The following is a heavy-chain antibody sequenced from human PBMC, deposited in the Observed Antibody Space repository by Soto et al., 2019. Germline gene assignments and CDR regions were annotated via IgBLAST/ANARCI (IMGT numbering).Heavy chain of an antibody. Sequence: EVQLLESGGGLVQPGGSLRLSCAASGFTFSSYAMSWVRQAPGKGLEWVSAISGSGGSTYYADSVKGRFTISRDNSKNTLYLQMNILRAEDTAVYYCAKDLAPYYDFWSGYYTLYYGMDVWGQGTTVTVSS. CDR2: ISGSGGST. V-gene: IGHV3-23*01. D-gene: IGHD3-3*01. J-gene: IGHJ6*02. CDR3: AKDLAPYYDFWSGYYTLYYGMDV. CDR1: GFTFSSYA.